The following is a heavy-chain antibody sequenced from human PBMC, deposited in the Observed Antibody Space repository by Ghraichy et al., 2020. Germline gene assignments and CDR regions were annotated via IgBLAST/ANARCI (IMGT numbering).Heavy chain of an antibody. D-gene: IGHD6-13*01. V-gene: IGHV4-38-2*02. CDR2: IYHSGST. Sequence: SETLSLTCTVSGYSISSVYYWGWIRQPPGKGLEWIGSIYHSGSTYYNPSLKSRVTISVDTSKNQVSLTLSSVTAADTAVYYCARTGYSSSWYNPRYFDLWGRCTLVTVSS. CDR3: ARTGYSSSWYNPRYFDL. CDR1: GYSISSVYY. J-gene: IGHJ2*01.